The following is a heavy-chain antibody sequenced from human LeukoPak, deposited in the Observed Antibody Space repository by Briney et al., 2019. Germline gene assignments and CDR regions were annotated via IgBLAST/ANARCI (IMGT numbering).Heavy chain of an antibody. Sequence: SETLSLTCAVSGGSISSSDWWSWVRQPPGKGMEWIGEIHHSGSTNFNPSLKSRLTISVDKSKNQYSLKLSSATAADTAVYYCARVVVRGVISGFDYWGQGALVTVSS. CDR3: ARVVVRGVISGFDY. CDR1: GGSISSSDW. V-gene: IGHV4-4*02. D-gene: IGHD3-10*01. CDR2: IHHSGST. J-gene: IGHJ4*02.